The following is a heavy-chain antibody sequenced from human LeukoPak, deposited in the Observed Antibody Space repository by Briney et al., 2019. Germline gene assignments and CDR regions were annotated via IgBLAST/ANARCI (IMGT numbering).Heavy chain of an antibody. CDR1: GGSFSGYY. J-gene: IGHJ4*02. CDR2: INHSGST. V-gene: IGHV4-34*01. CDR3: ARRGSNWGYYFDY. Sequence: KASETLSLTCAVYGGSFSGYYWSWIRQPPGKGLEWIGEINHSGSTNYNPSLKSRVTISVDTSKNQFSLKLSSVTAADTAVYYCARRGSNWGYYFDYWGQGTLVTVSS. D-gene: IGHD7-27*01.